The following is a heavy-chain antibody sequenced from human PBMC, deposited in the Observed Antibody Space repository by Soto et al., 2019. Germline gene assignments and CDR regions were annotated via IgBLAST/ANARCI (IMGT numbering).Heavy chain of an antibody. V-gene: IGHV4-39*02. D-gene: IGHD1-26*01. CDR2: IYYSGST. CDR3: AREGSSGSYYGAFDI. CDR1: GGSISSSSSY. J-gene: IGHJ3*02. Sequence: PSETLSLTCAVSGGSISSSSSYWGWIRQPPGKGLEWIGTIYYSGSTYYNPSLESRLTISVDTSKNQFSLKLSSVTAADTAVYYCAREGSSGSYYGAFDIWGQGTMVTVSS.